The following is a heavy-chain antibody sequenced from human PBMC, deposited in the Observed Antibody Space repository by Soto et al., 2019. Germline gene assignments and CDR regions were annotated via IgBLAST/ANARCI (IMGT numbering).Heavy chain of an antibody. CDR1: GFTFDDYG. CDR3: AREGYSSSSPSHYYMDV. D-gene: IGHD6-6*01. CDR2: INWNGGST. J-gene: IGHJ6*03. Sequence: PGGSLRLSCAASGFTFDDYGMSWVRQAPGKGLEWVSGINWNGGSTGYADSVKGRFTISRDNAKNSLYLQMNSPRAEDTALYHCAREGYSSSSPSHYYMDVWGKGTTVTVSS. V-gene: IGHV3-20*01.